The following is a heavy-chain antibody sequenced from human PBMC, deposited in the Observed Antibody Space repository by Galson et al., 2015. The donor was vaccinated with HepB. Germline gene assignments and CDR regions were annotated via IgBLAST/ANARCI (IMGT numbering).Heavy chain of an antibody. Sequence: SLRLSCAASGFAFNTHDMHWVRQVIGKGLEWVSAISTGGSPFYAASVKGRFTISRDNAKNSLYLQMNSLSDGDTAEYYCARERSGGSIDEALDYWGPGTRVTVSS. D-gene: IGHD2-15*01. CDR2: ISTGGSP. CDR1: GFAFNTHD. J-gene: IGHJ4*02. V-gene: IGHV3-13*04. CDR3: ARERSGGSIDEALDY.